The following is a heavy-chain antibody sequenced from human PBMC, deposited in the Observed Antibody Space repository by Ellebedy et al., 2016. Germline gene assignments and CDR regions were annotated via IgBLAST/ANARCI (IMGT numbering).Heavy chain of an antibody. CDR2: IKSKTDGGAA. Sequence: GGSLRLSCAASGFTFSNAWMNWVRQAPGKGLEWVGRIKSKTDGGAADYAAPVKGRFTISRHDSKNTLYLQMNSLKTEDTAVYFCTTVYRYNYDSVWGQGTLVTVSS. J-gene: IGHJ4*02. CDR1: GFTFSNAW. CDR3: TTVYRYNYDSV. D-gene: IGHD5-18*01. V-gene: IGHV3-15*01.